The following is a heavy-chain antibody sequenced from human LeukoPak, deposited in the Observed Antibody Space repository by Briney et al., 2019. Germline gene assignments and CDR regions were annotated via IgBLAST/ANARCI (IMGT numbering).Heavy chain of an antibody. V-gene: IGHV1-3*01. J-gene: IGHJ5*02. CDR1: GYTFTSYA. CDR3: ARDITIGTTRFDP. D-gene: IGHD1-1*01. Sequence: ASVKVSCKASGYTFTSYAIHWVRQAPGHRLEWMGRIHGGNGNTKYSQKFQGRVTITRDTSASTAYMELSSLRSEDTAVYYCARDITIGTTRFDPWGQGALVTVSS. CDR2: IHGGNGNT.